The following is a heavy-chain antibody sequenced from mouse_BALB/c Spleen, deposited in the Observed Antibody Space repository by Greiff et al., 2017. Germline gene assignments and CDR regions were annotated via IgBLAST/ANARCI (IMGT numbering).Heavy chain of an antibody. V-gene: IGHV7-3*02. CDR1: GFTFTDYY. CDR3: ARANPYAMDY. J-gene: IGHJ4*01. Sequence: EVQLQESGGGLVQPGGSLRLSCATSGFTFTDYYMSWVRQPPGKALEWLGFIRNKANGYTTEYSASVKGRFTISRDNSQSILYLQMNTLRAEDSATYYCARANPYAMDYWGQGTSVTVSS. CDR2: IRNKANGYTT.